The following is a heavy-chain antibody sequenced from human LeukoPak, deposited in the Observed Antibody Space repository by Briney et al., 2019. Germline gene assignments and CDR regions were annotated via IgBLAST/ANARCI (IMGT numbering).Heavy chain of an antibody. V-gene: IGHV1-18*01. CDR1: GYTFSTYG. CDR3: ARGSSTWYFEY. D-gene: IGHD6-13*01. Sequence: ASVKVSCKASGYTFSTYGISWVRQAPGQGLEWMGRTSAYTGNTNYAQKFRGKVTMTTDTSTSTAYMELRSLTSDDTAVYYCARGSSTWYFEYWGQGTLVTVSS. J-gene: IGHJ4*02. CDR2: TSAYTGNT.